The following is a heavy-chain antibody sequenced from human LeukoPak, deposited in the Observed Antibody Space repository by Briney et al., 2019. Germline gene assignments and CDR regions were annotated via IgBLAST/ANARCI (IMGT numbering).Heavy chain of an antibody. CDR2: TSFDGSYK. Sequence: GGSLRLSCAASGFTFSSYWMHWVRQAPGKGLEWVAMTSFDGSYKNYADSVKGRFTISRDNSKNRLYLQMNSLRAEDTAVYYCAKEFSGYLASFEYWGQGTLVTVSS. J-gene: IGHJ4*02. CDR1: GFTFSSYW. D-gene: IGHD3-22*01. V-gene: IGHV3-30*18. CDR3: AKEFSGYLASFEY.